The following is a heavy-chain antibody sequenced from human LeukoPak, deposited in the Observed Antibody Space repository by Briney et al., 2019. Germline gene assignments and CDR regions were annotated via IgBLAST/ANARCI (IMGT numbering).Heavy chain of an antibody. D-gene: IGHD2-15*01. V-gene: IGHV4-59*01. CDR2: IYYSGST. J-gene: IGHJ4*02. CDR1: GGSISSYY. CDR3: ARARGYCSGGSCHYFDN. Sequence: SETLSLTCTVSGGSISSYYWSWIRQPPGKGLEWLGYIYYSGSTNYNPSLKSRVTMSVDTSKNQFSLNLSSGTTADTAVYYCARARGYCSGGSCHYFDNWGQGTLVTVSS.